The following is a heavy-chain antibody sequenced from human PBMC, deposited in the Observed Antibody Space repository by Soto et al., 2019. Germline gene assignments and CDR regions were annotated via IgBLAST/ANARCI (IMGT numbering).Heavy chain of an antibody. CDR1: GFTFSSYD. CDR3: ARVSPDGIAAAGPTGSFYYDYYLAV. J-gene: IGHJ6*03. V-gene: IGHV3-13*01. Sequence: EVQLVESGGGLVQPGGSLRLSCAASGFTFSSYDMHWVRQATGKGLEWVSAIGTAGDTYYPGSVKGRFTISRENAKYCWSLQMNRLRAGDTAVYYCARVSPDGIAAAGPTGSFYYDYYLAVWGKGTTVTVSS. CDR2: IGTAGDT. D-gene: IGHD6-13*01.